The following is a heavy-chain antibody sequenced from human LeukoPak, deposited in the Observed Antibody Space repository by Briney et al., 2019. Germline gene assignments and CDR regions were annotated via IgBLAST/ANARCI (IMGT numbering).Heavy chain of an antibody. D-gene: IGHD2-15*01. CDR3: AKDSHCSGGSCYSNFDY. Sequence: GGSLRLSCAASGFTFYSYAMSWVRQAPGKGLEWVSAISGSGGSTYYADSVKGQFTISRDNSKNTLYLQMNSLRAEDTAVYYCAKDSHCSGGSCYSNFDYWGQGTLVTVSS. CDR2: ISGSGGST. J-gene: IGHJ4*02. V-gene: IGHV3-23*01. CDR1: GFTFYSYA.